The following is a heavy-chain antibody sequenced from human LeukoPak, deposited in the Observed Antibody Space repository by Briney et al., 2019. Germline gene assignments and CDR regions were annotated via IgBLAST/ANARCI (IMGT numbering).Heavy chain of an antibody. CDR1: GGSFSGYY. Sequence: PSETLSLTCAVYGGSFSGYYWSWIRQPPGKGLEWIGEINHSGSTNYNPSLKSRVTLSVDTSKNQFSLKLSSVTAADTAVYYCARFRNLIYFDYWGQGTLVTVSS. CDR3: ARFRNLIYFDY. J-gene: IGHJ4*02. V-gene: IGHV4-34*01. CDR2: INHSGST.